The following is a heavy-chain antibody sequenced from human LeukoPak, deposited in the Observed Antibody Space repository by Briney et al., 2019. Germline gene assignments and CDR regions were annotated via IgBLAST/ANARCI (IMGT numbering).Heavy chain of an antibody. J-gene: IGHJ4*02. V-gene: IGHV1-18*01. CDR1: GYTFTSYG. CDR2: ISAYNGNT. CDR3: ARDHIVVVPAALIDY. D-gene: IGHD2-2*01. Sequence: GASVRVSCKASGYTFTSYGISWVRQAPGQGLEWTGWISAYNGNTNYAQKLQGRVTMTTDTSTSTAYMELRSLRSDDTAVYYCARDHIVVVPAALIDYWGQGTLVTVSS.